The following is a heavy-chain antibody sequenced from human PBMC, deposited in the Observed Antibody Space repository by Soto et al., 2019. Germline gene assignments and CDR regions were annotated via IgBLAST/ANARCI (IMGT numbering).Heavy chain of an antibody. V-gene: IGHV6-1*01. CDR2: TYYRSTTWYT. CDR1: GDSVSSNSAA. CDR3: ATLGGGLDS. D-gene: IGHD1-26*01. Sequence: PSQTLSLTCVISGDSVSSNSAAWNWIRQSPSRGLEWLGRTYYRSTTWYTDYAVSVKSRITINPDTSKNQFSLQLNSVTPEDTAVYYCATLGGGLDSWGQGILVTVSS. J-gene: IGHJ5*01.